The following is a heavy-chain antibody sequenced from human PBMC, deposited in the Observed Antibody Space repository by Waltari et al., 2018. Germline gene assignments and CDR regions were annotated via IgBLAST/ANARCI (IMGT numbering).Heavy chain of an antibody. V-gene: IGHV3-30*02. CDR1: GFTFSSYA. CDR3: AKDNAYGSERYYYYYGMDV. CDR2: IRYDGSNK. D-gene: IGHD3-10*01. Sequence: QVQLVESGGGVVQPGGSLRLSCAASGFTFSSYALHWVRQAPGQGLEWVAFIRYDGSNKYYADSVKGRFTISRDNSKNTLYLQMNSLRAEDTAVYYCAKDNAYGSERYYYYYGMDVWGQGTTVTVSS. J-gene: IGHJ6*02.